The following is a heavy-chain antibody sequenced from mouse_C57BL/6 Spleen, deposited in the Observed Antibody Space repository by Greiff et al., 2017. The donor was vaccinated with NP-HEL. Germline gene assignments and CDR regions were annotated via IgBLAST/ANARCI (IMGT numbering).Heavy chain of an antibody. CDR3: ARKRGGCYANGYFDV. Sequence: EVQLQQSVAELVRPGASVKLSCTASGFNIKNTYMHWVKQRPAQGLEWIGRFDPANGNTKYAANFQGKATLTADTSSNTTYQQLSSRTTEDTAVDYCARKRGGCYANGYFDVWGTGTTVTVSS. CDR2: FDPANGNT. D-gene: IGHD1-1*02. V-gene: IGHV14-3*01. CDR1: GFNIKNTY. J-gene: IGHJ1*03.